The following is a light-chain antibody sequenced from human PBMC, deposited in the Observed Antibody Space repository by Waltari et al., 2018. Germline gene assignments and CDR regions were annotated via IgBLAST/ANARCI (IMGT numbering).Light chain of an antibody. CDR3: QHYLRLPVT. V-gene: IGKV3-20*01. J-gene: IGKJ1*01. Sequence: EIVLTQSTGTLSLSPGESATLSCRTSQSVTRALSCYQQKPGQAPRLLIYGPSNMAPYIPDRFSGSGSGTDFSLTISSLEPEDFAVYYCQHYLRLPVTFGQGTKVEVK. CDR1: QSVTRA. CDR2: GPS.